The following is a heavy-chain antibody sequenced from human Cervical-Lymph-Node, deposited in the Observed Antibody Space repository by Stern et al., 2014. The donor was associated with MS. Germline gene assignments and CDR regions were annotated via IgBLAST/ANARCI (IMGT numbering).Heavy chain of an antibody. CDR3: ARRGGRQLIHFDY. J-gene: IGHJ4*02. V-gene: IGHV4-4*02. Sequence: QVQLQESGPRLVKPSGTLSLTCIVSGVSITNPNSWSWVRQSSGKGLDWFGKLSYSDNTHYNPSLGSRRTLSLDSPNNQSPLNLNAVTAADTAIYYCARRGGRQLIHFDYWGQGILVTVSS. CDR2: LSYSDNT. D-gene: IGHD5-24*01. CDR1: GVSITNPNS.